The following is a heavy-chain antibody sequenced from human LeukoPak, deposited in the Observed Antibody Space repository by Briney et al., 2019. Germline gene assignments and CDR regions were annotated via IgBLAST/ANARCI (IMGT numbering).Heavy chain of an antibody. D-gene: IGHD5/OR15-5a*01. V-gene: IGHV4-38-2*01. CDR1: GYSISSGYY. CDR3: ASSPRVSGPPSH. Sequence: SETLSLTCAVSGYSISSGYYWGWIRQPPGKGLEWIGSIYHSGSTYYNPSLKSRVTISVDTSKNQFSLKLSSVPAADTAVYYCASSPRVSGPPSHWGQGTLVTVSS. J-gene: IGHJ4*02. CDR2: IYHSGST.